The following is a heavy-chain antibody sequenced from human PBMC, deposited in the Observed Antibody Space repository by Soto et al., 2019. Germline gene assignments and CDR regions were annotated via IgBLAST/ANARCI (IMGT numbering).Heavy chain of an antibody. J-gene: IGHJ4*02. CDR3: AMEYCSSTSCYRDY. D-gene: IGHD2-2*02. CDR1: GGTFSIYT. CDR2: IIPILGIA. V-gene: IGHV1-69*02. Sequence: GASVKVTCTASGGTFSIYTISWVRQAPGQGLEWMGRIIPILGIANYAQKFQGRVTITADKSTSTAYMELSSLRSEDTAVYYCAMEYCSSTSCYRDYWGQGTLVTVSS.